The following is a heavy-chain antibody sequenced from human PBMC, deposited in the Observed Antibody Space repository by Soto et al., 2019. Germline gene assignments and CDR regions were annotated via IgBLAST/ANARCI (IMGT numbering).Heavy chain of an antibody. CDR3: ARVPYDILTGYYKGYFDY. CDR2: ISAYNGNT. J-gene: IGHJ4*02. V-gene: IGHV1-18*01. CDR1: GYTFTSYG. Sequence: ASVKVSCKASGYTFTSYGISWVRQAPGQGLEWMGWISAYNGNTNYAQKLQGRVTMTTDTSTSTAYTELRSLRSDDTAVYYCARVPYDILTGYYKGYFDYWGQGTLVTVSS. D-gene: IGHD3-9*01.